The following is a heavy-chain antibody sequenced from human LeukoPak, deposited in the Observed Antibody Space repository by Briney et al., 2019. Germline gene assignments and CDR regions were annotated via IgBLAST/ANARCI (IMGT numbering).Heavy chain of an antibody. V-gene: IGHV3-13*01. CDR3: ARGNCGGECYSPYNWLDP. CDR2: IDTGGGT. Sequence: GGSLRLSWVVAGFTFINYDMHWVRQATGKGLEWVAAIDTGGGTYNSGSVKGRFTISKEDAKGPLYLQRNSLRAGDTAVYYCARGNCGGECYSPYNWLDPWGKGTLVTVSS. J-gene: IGHJ5*02. D-gene: IGHD2-21*01. CDR1: GFTFINYD.